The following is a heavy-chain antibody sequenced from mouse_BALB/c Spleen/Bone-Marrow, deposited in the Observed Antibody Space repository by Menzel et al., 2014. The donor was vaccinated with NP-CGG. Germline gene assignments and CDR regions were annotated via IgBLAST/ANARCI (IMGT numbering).Heavy chain of an antibody. CDR2: FYPGSGST. Sequence: LKQSGSELVRPGASVKLSCKASGYTFTSYWMHWVKQRPGQGLEWIGNFYPGSGSTNYDEKFKRKATLTVDTSSSTAYMRLSSLTSEDSAVYYCTRYRYDADYFDYWGRGTTLTVSS. CDR3: TRYRYDADYFDY. J-gene: IGHJ2*01. V-gene: IGHV1S22*01. CDR1: GYTFTSYW. D-gene: IGHD2-14*01.